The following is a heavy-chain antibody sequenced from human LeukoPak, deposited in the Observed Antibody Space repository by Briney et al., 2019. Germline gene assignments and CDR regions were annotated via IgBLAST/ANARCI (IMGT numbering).Heavy chain of an antibody. CDR2: MNPHSGYT. D-gene: IGHD5-12*01. CDR1: GYTFTNYH. V-gene: IGHV1-8*01. CDR3: GRGKYGGNGGYYYYGMDV. J-gene: IGHJ6*02. Sequence: ASVKVSCKATGYTFTNYHINWVRQATGQGLEWMGWMNPHSGYTAYAQRFQGRVTMTRDTSISTAYMELSSLSSEGTAVYYCGRGKYGGNGGYYYYGMDVWGQGTTVTVSS.